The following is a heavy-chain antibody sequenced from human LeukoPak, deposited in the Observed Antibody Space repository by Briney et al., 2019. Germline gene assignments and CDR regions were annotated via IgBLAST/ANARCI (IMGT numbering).Heavy chain of an antibody. J-gene: IGHJ4*02. V-gene: IGHV3-7*01. CDR1: GLIFTTYY. Sequence: GGTLGLFCAASGLIFTTYYMICVSQASGKGMEWVANIKQDGNKAYYVDTMTGRFTFSRDNAKITVYLQMNSLRAEDTAVYYGARENWSIDYWGKGTLVTASS. D-gene: IGHD1-1*01. CDR3: ARENWSIDY. CDR2: IKQDGNKA.